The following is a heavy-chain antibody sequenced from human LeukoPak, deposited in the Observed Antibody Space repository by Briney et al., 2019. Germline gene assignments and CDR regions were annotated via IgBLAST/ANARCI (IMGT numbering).Heavy chain of an antibody. CDR2: ISPSGGST. CDR1: GYTFTSNY. Sequence: ASVKVSCKAFGYTFTSNYMHWVRQAPGQGPEWMGVISPSGGSTTYAQKFQGRVTLTRDMSTSTAYMELRSLRSDDTAVYYCARRIADPSYYYYMDVWGKGTTVTISS. J-gene: IGHJ6*03. V-gene: IGHV1-46*01. CDR3: ARRIADPSYYYYMDV. D-gene: IGHD2/OR15-2a*01.